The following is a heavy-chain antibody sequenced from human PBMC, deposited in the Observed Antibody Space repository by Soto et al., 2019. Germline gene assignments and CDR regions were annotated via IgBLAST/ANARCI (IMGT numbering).Heavy chain of an antibody. Sequence: ASVKVSCKTSGYTFTRSTMHWVRQAPGQRPEWMGWINTGNGNIKYSQKFLGRITITRDAPATTVYMELTSLRSADTAVYYCARGSSAYQVFFTWFDPWGQGTLVTVS. J-gene: IGHJ5*02. V-gene: IGHV1-3*04. D-gene: IGHD2-21*01. CDR3: ARGSSAYQVFFTWFDP. CDR1: GYTFTRST. CDR2: INTGNGNI.